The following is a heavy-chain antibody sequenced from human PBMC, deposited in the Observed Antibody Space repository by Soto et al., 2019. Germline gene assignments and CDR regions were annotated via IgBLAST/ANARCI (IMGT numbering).Heavy chain of an antibody. Sequence: GGSLRLSXAASGFTFSSYWMHWVRQAPGKGLVWVSRINSDGSSTSYADSVKGRFTISRDNAKNTLYLQMNSLRAEDTAVYYCAREAVPAAPGWFDPWGQGTLVTVSS. CDR2: INSDGSST. J-gene: IGHJ5*02. D-gene: IGHD2-2*01. V-gene: IGHV3-74*01. CDR3: AREAVPAAPGWFDP. CDR1: GFTFSSYW.